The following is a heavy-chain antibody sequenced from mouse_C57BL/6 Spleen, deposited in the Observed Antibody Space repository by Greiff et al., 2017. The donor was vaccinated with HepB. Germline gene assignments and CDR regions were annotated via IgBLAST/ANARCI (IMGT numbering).Heavy chain of an antibody. CDR2: IWRGGST. D-gene: IGHD2-4*01. CDR3: AKNGGDYDENAMDY. V-gene: IGHV2-5*01. Sequence: QVHVKQSGPGLVQPSQSLSITCTVSGFSLTSYGVHWVRQSPGKGLEWLGVIWRGGSTDYNAAFMSRLSITKDNSKSQVFFKMNSLQADDTAIYYCAKNGGDYDENAMDYWGQGTSVTVSS. J-gene: IGHJ4*01. CDR1: GFSLTSYG.